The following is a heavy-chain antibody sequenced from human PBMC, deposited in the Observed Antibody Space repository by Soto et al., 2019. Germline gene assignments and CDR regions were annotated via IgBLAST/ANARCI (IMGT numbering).Heavy chain of an antibody. V-gene: IGHV1-8*01. D-gene: IGHD3-10*01. CDR2: MNPNSGNT. Sequence: QVQLVQSGAEVKKPGASVKFSCKASGYTFTSYDINWVRQATGQGLEWMGWMNPNSGNTGYAQKFQGRVTMTRNTSISTAYMELSSLRSEDTAVYYCARGINYYDSGDDAFDIWGQGTMVTVSS. CDR3: ARGINYYDSGDDAFDI. CDR1: GYTFTSYD. J-gene: IGHJ3*02.